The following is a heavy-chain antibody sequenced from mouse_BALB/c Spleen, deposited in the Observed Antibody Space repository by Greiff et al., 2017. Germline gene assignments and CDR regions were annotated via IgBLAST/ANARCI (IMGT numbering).Heavy chain of an antibody. V-gene: IGHV1S29*02. CDR3: ARYYYGSSYVRDY. Sequence: EVQLQQSGPELVKPGASVKISCKASGYTFTDYNMHWVKQSHGKSLEWIGYIYPYNGGTGYNQKFKSKATLTVDNSSSTAYMELRSLTSEDSAVYYCARYYYGSSYVRDYWGQGTTLTVSS. J-gene: IGHJ2*01. D-gene: IGHD1-1*01. CDR1: GYTFTDYN. CDR2: IYPYNGGT.